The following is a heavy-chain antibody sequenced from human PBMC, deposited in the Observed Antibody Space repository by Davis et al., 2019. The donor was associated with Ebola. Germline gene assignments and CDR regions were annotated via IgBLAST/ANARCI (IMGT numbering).Heavy chain of an antibody. D-gene: IGHD4-11*01. CDR1: GFTFGDYS. V-gene: IGHV3-53*05. J-gene: IGHJ4*02. Sequence: GVSLKISCTASGFTFGDYSTSWVRQAPGKGLEWVSVIYSGGSTYYADSVKGRFTISRDNSKNTLYLQMNSLRPEDTAVYYCARDSDDYSFDYWGQGTLVTVSS. CDR3: ARDSDDYSFDY. CDR2: IYSGGST.